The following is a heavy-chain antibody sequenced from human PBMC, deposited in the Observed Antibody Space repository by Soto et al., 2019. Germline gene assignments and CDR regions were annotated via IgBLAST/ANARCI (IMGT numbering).Heavy chain of an antibody. J-gene: IGHJ3*02. V-gene: IGHV4-39*01. Sequence: QMRLQESGPGLVKPSETLSLSCTVSGASVGSSDYYWGWIRQSPAKGLEWIGSFYSIARTDYNPSLESRVTISVDTSKNQVSLKLSSGTAADTAVYYCARHTSAVGRGAFDMWGQGTMVTVSA. D-gene: IGHD3-10*01. CDR1: GASVGSSDYY. CDR3: ARHTSAVGRGAFDM. CDR2: FYSIART.